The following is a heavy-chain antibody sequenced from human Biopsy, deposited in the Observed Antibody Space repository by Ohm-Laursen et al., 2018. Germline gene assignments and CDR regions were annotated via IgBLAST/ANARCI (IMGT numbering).Heavy chain of an antibody. V-gene: IGHV3-11*01. CDR2: ISNSGGTI. Sequence: SLRLSCAASGFSFTDYYMSWIRQAPGKRLEWVSYISNSGGTIFYADSVKGRFTVSRDNAKNSLYLRMSSLRADDTAVYYCARLQGMQLQKNYFDYWGLGTPVTVSS. CDR3: ARLQGMQLQKNYFDY. J-gene: IGHJ4*02. D-gene: IGHD2-15*01. CDR1: GFSFTDYY.